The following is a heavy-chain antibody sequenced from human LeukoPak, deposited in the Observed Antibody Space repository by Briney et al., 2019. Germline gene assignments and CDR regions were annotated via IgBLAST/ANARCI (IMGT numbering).Heavy chain of an antibody. V-gene: IGHV1-69*05. CDR1: GGTFSSYA. J-gene: IGHJ3*02. CDR3: ARAIRELLPPSDAFDI. Sequence: GASVKVSCKASGGTFSSYAISWVRQAPGQGLEWMGGIIPIFGTGNYAQKFQGRGTITTDESTSTAYMELSSLRSEDTAVYYCARAIRELLPPSDAFDIWGQGTMVTVSS. CDR2: IIPIFGTG. D-gene: IGHD1-26*01.